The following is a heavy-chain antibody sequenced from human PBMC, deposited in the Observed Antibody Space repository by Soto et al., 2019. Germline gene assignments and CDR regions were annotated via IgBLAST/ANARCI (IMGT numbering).Heavy chain of an antibody. CDR1: GYSFTSYW. CDR3: ARRSYSSGWLYGMDV. V-gene: IGHV5-51*03. Sequence: GKSLKISCKGSGYSFTSYWIGWVRQMPGKGLEWMGIIYPGDSDTRYSPSFQGQVTISADKSISTAYLQWSSLKASDTAMYYCARRSYSSGWLYGMDVWGQGTTVTVSS. CDR2: IYPGDSDT. D-gene: IGHD6-19*01. J-gene: IGHJ6*02.